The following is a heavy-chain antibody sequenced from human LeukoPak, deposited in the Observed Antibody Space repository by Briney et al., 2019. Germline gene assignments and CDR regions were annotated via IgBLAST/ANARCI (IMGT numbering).Heavy chain of an antibody. CDR2: ISGSGGST. CDR3: VKGSGSLGY. V-gene: IGHV3-23*01. CDR1: GFTFSSYS. J-gene: IGHJ4*02. Sequence: GGSLRLSCAAPGFTFSSYSMNWVRQAPGKGLEWVSSISGSGGSTFYADSVKGRFSISRDNSKNTLYLQMNSLRGEDTAVYYCVKGSGSLGYWGQGTLVTVSS. D-gene: IGHD3-10*01.